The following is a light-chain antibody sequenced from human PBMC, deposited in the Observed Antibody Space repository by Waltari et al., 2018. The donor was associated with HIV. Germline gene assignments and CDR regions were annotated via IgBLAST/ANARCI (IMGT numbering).Light chain of an antibody. Sequence: QSALTQPASVSGSPGQSITIPCTGSSSDLISYDSVSWYQHHPGKAPKVIIYEVSNRPSGIPDRFSGSKSGNTASLTISGLQAEDEAYYFCTSYISSATPVFGGGTKLTVL. CDR3: TSYISSATPV. CDR1: SSDLISYDS. CDR2: EVS. V-gene: IGLV2-14*01. J-gene: IGLJ3*02.